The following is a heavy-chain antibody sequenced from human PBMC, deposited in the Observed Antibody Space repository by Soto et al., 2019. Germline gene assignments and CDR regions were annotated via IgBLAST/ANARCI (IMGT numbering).Heavy chain of an antibody. J-gene: IGHJ6*02. CDR2: ISGSGGST. CDR1: GFTFSSYA. D-gene: IGHD4-17*01. Sequence: GGSLRLSCEASGFTFSSYAMSWVRQAPGKGLEWVSAISGSGGSTYYADSVKGRFTISRDNSKNTLYLQMNSLRAEDTAVYYCAKPDYAYYYYYYGMDVWGQGTTVTVSS. CDR3: AKPDYAYYYYYYGMDV. V-gene: IGHV3-23*01.